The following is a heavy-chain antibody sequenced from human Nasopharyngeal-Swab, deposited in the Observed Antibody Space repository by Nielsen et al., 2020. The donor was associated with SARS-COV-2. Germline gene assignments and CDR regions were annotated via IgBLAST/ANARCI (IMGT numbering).Heavy chain of an antibody. D-gene: IGHD5-18*01. Sequence: SETLPLTCTVSGGSISSGDYYWSWIRQPPGKGLEWIGYIYYSGSTYYNPSLKSRVTISVDTSKNQFSLKLSSVTAADTAVYYCARHVQGVCSYGYKREFDYWGQGTLVTVSS. J-gene: IGHJ4*02. V-gene: IGHV4-30-4*01. CDR2: IYYSGST. CDR3: ARHVQGVCSYGYKREFDY. CDR1: GGSISSGDYY.